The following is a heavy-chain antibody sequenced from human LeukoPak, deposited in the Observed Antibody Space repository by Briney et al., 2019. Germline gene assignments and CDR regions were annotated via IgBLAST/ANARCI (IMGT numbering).Heavy chain of an antibody. D-gene: IGHD3-10*01. V-gene: IGHV3-74*01. Sequence: PGGSLRLSCAASGFGFSTSWMHWVRQAPGKGLVWVARINGDGSTTDYADSVQGRFTISRDTAEYTLSLQMNSLGAEDTAVYYCIGTGTHSYWGQGTLVTVSS. CDR1: GFGFSTSW. J-gene: IGHJ4*02. CDR3: IGTGTHSY. CDR2: INGDGSTT.